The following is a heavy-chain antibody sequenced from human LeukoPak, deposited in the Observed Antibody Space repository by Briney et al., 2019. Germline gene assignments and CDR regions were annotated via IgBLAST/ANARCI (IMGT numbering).Heavy chain of an antibody. J-gene: IGHJ6*03. D-gene: IGHD4-11*01. CDR2: IRYDGSNK. V-gene: IGHV3-30*02. Sequence: GGSLRLSCAASGFTFSSYGMHWVRQAPGKGLEWVAFIRYDGSNKYYADSVKGRFTISRDNAKNSLYLQMNSLRAEDTAVYYCARAFSNYDYYYYMDVWGKGTTVTVSS. CDR1: GFTFSSYG. CDR3: ARAFSNYDYYYYMDV.